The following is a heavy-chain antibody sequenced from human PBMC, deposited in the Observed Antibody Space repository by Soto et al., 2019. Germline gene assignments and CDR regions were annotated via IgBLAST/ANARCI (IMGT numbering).Heavy chain of an antibody. J-gene: IGHJ4*02. CDR1: GYTFTSRY. D-gene: IGHD6-19*01. CDR3: ARAGPVNSAWYPLGDY. CDR2: INPSGGST. Sequence: QVQLVQSGAEVKKPGASVKVSCKTSGYTFTSRYMHWVRQAPGQGLEWMGIINPSGGSTSYAQKFQGRVTMTRDTSTSTVYMELSSLTSEDTAVYYCARAGPVNSAWYPLGDYWGQGTLVTVSS. V-gene: IGHV1-46*01.